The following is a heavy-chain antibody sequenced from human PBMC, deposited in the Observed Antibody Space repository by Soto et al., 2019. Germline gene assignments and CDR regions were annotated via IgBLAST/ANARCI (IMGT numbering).Heavy chain of an antibody. D-gene: IGHD6-13*01. CDR3: ARGVGSSSWYGRDYGMDV. CDR2: IYTSGST. Sequence: PWETLSLTCTVSGGSISSYYWSWIRQPAGKGLEWIGRIYTSGSTNYNPSLKSRVTMSVDTSKNQFSLKLSSVTAADTAVYYCARGVGSSSWYGRDYGMDVWGQGTTVTVSS. J-gene: IGHJ6*02. CDR1: GGSISSYY. V-gene: IGHV4-4*07.